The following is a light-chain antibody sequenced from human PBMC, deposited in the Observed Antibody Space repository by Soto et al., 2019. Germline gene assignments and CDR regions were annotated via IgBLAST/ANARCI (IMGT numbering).Light chain of an antibody. CDR2: DAS. CDR3: QHRSNWPPVIT. V-gene: IGKV3-11*01. Sequence: EIVVRQSATTRSLWQWPRHTLSFMAIQSVTTYLAWYQQKPGPAPRLLVYDASTRATGIPARFSGSGSGTDLTFTISRLEPQDFAFYYCQHRSNWPPVITFGQGTRLEIK. J-gene: IGKJ5*01. CDR1: QSVTTY.